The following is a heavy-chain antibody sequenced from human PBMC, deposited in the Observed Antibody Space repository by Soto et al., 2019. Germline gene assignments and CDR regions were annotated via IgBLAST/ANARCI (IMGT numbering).Heavy chain of an antibody. J-gene: IGHJ3*02. V-gene: IGHV1-18*01. Sequence: QVQLVQSGAEVKKPGASVKVSCKASGYTFTSYGISWVRQAPGQGLEWMGWISAYNGNTNYAQKLQGRVTMTTDTSTSTAYMELRSLRSDDTAVYYCATSTYDYIWRSYRSYAFDIRGQGTMVTVSS. CDR1: GYTFTSYG. CDR2: ISAYNGNT. D-gene: IGHD3-16*02. CDR3: ATSTYDYIWRSYRSYAFDI.